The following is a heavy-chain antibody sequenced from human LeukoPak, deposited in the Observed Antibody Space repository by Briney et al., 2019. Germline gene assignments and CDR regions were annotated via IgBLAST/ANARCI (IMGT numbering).Heavy chain of an antibody. D-gene: IGHD5-12*01. CDR1: GGSISSYY. Sequence: PSETLSLTCTVSGGSISSYYWSWIRQPPGKGLEWIGYIYYSGSTNYNPSLKSRVTISVDTSKNQFSLKLSSVTAADTAVYYCARQRGYYGMDVWGQGTTGTVSS. V-gene: IGHV4-59*08. CDR3: ARQRGYYGMDV. J-gene: IGHJ6*02. CDR2: IYYSGST.